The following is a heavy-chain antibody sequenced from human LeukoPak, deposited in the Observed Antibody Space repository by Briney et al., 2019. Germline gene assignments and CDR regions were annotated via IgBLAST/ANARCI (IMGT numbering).Heavy chain of an antibody. V-gene: IGHV4-30-4*01. CDR2: IYYSGST. J-gene: IGHJ4*02. CDR1: GGSISSYY. CDR3: ATAGTEVTRDY. Sequence: SETLSLTCTVSGGSISSYYWSWIRQPPGKGLEWIGYIYYSGSTYYNPSLKSRVTISVDTSKNQFSLKLSSVTAADTAVYYCATAGTEVTRDYWGQGTLVTVSS. D-gene: IGHD4-11*01.